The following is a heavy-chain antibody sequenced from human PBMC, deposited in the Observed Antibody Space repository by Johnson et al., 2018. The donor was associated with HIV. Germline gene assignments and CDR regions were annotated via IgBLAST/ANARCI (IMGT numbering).Heavy chain of an antibody. CDR3: VRDRGTVVIWSDAFDM. J-gene: IGHJ3*02. Sequence: QVQLVESGGGVVQPGRSLRLSCAASGFTFSNYAMHWVRQAPGKGLEWVAVISYDGNNKYYADSLKGRFTISRDNSKNTLYLQMNSLRAEDTAVYFCVRDRGTVVIWSDAFDMWGQGTMVTVSS. CDR2: ISYDGNNK. V-gene: IGHV3-30*04. D-gene: IGHD3-22*01. CDR1: GFTFSNYA.